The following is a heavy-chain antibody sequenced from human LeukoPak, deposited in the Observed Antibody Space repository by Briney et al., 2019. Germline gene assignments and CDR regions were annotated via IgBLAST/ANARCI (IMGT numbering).Heavy chain of an antibody. J-gene: IGHJ4*02. V-gene: IGHV4-39*01. CDR1: GVSISSGSYY. CDR3: ARRDYFDS. Sequence: PSETLSLTCTVSGVSISSGSYYWAWLRQPPGESLEWIGSMHYTGSTYNNPSLKTRVTISVDTSKNQLSLKLRSVTAADTAVYYCARRDYFDSWGRGTLVTVSS. CDR2: MHYTGST.